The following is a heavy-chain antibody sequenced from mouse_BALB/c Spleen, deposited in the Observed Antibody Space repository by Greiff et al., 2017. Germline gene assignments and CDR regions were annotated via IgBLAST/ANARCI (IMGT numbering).Heavy chain of an antibody. CDR2: ISSGGGST. D-gene: IGHD2-13*01. CDR1: GFAFSSYD. CDR3: ARHDFSMDY. Sequence: DVKLVESGGGLVKPGGSLKLSCAASGFAFSSYDMSWVRQTPEKRLEWVAYISSGGGSTYYPDTVKGRFTISRDNAKNTLYLQMSSLKSEDTAMYYCARHDFSMDYWGQGTSVTVSS. J-gene: IGHJ4*01. V-gene: IGHV5-12-1*01.